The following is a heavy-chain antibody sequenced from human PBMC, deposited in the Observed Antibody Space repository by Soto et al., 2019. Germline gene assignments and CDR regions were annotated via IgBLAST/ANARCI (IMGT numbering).Heavy chain of an antibody. D-gene: IGHD1-1*01. J-gene: IGHJ5*02. CDR2: IYPGDSDA. Sequence: GESLKISCKGYGYTFTDYWIGWVRQMPGKGLELIGLIYPGDSDARYSPSFQGRVTISADKSISTAFLQWSSLRASDTAMYYCASQKTVIRGPLSSNWFDPWGQGTLVTVSS. CDR3: ASQKTVIRGPLSSNWFDP. CDR1: GYTFTDYW. V-gene: IGHV5-51*01.